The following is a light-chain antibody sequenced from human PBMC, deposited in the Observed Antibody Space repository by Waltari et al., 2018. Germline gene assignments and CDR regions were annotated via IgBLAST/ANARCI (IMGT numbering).Light chain of an antibody. J-gene: IGKJ2*01. CDR3: QQYNNWPPGT. V-gene: IGKV3-15*01. CDR2: GAS. Sequence: EIVMTQSPATLSVSPGERATLSCRASQSVSSNLAWYQQKPGQAPRLLIYGASTRATVIPARFSGSGSGTEFTLTISSLQSEEFAVYYCQQYNNWPPGTFGQGTKLEIK. CDR1: QSVSSN.